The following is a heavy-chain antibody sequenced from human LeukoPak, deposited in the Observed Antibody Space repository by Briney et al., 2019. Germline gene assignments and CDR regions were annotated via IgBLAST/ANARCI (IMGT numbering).Heavy chain of an antibody. CDR3: ARDSFYGGNSEWYFAL. CDR2: IYYSGST. J-gene: IGHJ2*01. V-gene: IGHV4-59*11. Sequence: MTSETLSLTCTVSGGSISSHYWSWIRQPPGKGLEWIGYIYYSGSTNYNPSLKSRVTISVDTSKNQFSLKLSSVTAADTAVYYCARDSFYGGNSEWYFALWGRGSLVTVSP. D-gene: IGHD4-23*01. CDR1: GGSISSHY.